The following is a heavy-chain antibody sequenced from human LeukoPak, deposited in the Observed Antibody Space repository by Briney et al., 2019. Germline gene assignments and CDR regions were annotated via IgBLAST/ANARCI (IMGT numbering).Heavy chain of an antibody. CDR2: ISSSSSYI. CDR1: GFTFSSYS. CDR3: ARVPRWESGHFDY. J-gene: IGHJ4*02. Sequence: KSGGSLRLSCAASGFTFSSYSMNWVRQAPGKGLEWVSSISSSSSYIYYADSVKGRFTISRDNAKNSLCLQMNSLRAEDTAVYYCARVPRWESGHFDYWGQGTLVTVSS. D-gene: IGHD1-26*01. V-gene: IGHV3-21*01.